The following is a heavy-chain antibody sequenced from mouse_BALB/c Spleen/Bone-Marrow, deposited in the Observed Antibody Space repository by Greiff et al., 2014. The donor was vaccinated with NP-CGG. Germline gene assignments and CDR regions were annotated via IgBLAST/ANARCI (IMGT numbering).Heavy chain of an antibody. J-gene: IGHJ3*01. D-gene: IGHD2-4*01. CDR3: ARGYDYASFAY. Sequence: LVESGAELMKPGASGKISCKAIGYTFSNYWIQWVKQRPGHGLEWIGEILPGSGSTHYVEKFKGKATFSADTSSNTAYLQHSSRTSEDSAVYYCARGYDYASFAYWGQGTLVTVSA. CDR1: GYTFSNYW. V-gene: IGHV1-9*01. CDR2: ILPGSGST.